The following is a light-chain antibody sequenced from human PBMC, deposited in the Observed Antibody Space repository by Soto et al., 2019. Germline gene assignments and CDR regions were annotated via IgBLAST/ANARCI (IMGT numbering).Light chain of an antibody. Sequence: QSALTQPASVSGSPGQSITISCAGTSGDVGAYNYVTWFQQYPGKVPKLIIYDVSDRPSGVSDRFSGSKSGNTASLTISGLLAADEADYYCGSYTTINTMIFGGGTKLTVL. J-gene: IGLJ2*01. CDR3: GSYTTINTMI. V-gene: IGLV2-14*01. CDR2: DVS. CDR1: SGDVGAYNY.